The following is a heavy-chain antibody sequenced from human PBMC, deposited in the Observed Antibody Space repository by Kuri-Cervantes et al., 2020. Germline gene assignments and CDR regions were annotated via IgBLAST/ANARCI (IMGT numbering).Heavy chain of an antibody. Sequence: GGSLRLSCEGSGYSFTSYWIGWVRQMPGKGLEWMGIIYPGDSDTRYSPSFQGQVTISADKSISTAYLQWSSLKASDTAMYYCARLASGWQGWFDPWGQGTLVTVSS. CDR2: IYPGDSDT. CDR3: ARLASGWQGWFDP. CDR1: GYSFTSYW. J-gene: IGHJ5*02. D-gene: IGHD2-15*01. V-gene: IGHV5-51*01.